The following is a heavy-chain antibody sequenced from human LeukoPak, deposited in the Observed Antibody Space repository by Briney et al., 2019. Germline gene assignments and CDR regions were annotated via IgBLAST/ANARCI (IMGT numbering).Heavy chain of an antibody. CDR3: ARGPAVRPRNRIWFDP. CDR1: GGSFSGYY. D-gene: IGHD2-2*01. CDR2: INHSGST. Sequence: KPSKTLSLTCAVYGGSFSGYYWSWIRQPPGKGLEWIGEINHSGSTNYKPSLKSRVTISVDTSKNQFSLKLSSVTAADTAVYYCARGPAVRPRNRIWFDPWGQGTLVTVSS. J-gene: IGHJ5*02. V-gene: IGHV4-34*01.